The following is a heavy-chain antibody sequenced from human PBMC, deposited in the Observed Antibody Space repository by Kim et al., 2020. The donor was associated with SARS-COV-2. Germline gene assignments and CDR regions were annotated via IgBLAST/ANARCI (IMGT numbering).Heavy chain of an antibody. Sequence: ADSVKGRLTISRDNAKNSLYLQMNSLRAEDTALYHCARVGSGGPAAAFDIWGQGTMVTVSS. J-gene: IGHJ3*02. D-gene: IGHD6-25*01. V-gene: IGHV3-20*01. CDR3: ARVGSGGPAAAFDI.